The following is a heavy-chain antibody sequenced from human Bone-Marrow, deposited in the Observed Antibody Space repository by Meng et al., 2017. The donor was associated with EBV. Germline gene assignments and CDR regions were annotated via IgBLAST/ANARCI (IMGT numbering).Heavy chain of an antibody. Sequence: QGQVVQSGAEVKNPGASVKVSCKASGYAFTSYILHWVRRAPGQRLEWMGWINVGVGYTKYSQKFQGRVTISSDTSATTGYMELSSLRSEDTAVYYCVRGPPVGVPGPGDYWGQGTLVTVSS. CDR3: VRGPPVGVPGPGDY. CDR2: INVGVGYT. CDR1: GYAFTSYI. V-gene: IGHV1-3*01. D-gene: IGHD2-21*01. J-gene: IGHJ4*02.